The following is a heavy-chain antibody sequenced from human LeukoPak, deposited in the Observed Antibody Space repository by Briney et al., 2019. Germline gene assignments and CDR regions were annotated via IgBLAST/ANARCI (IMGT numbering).Heavy chain of an antibody. J-gene: IGHJ4*02. V-gene: IGHV1-2*02. CDR3: ARLSGIAAAGEDY. Sequence: ASVKVSCKASGYTFTGYYMHWVRQASGQGLEWMGWINPNSGGTNYAQKFQGRVTMTRDTSISTAYMELSRLRSDDTAVYYCARLSGIAAAGEDYWGQGTLVTVSS. CDR1: GYTFTGYY. D-gene: IGHD6-13*01. CDR2: INPNSGGT.